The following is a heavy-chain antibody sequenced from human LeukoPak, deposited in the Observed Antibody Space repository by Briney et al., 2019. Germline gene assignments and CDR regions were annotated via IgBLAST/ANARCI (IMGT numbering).Heavy chain of an antibody. CDR3: ARVFYDFWSGPDY. J-gene: IGHJ4*02. CDR2: ISYDGSNK. D-gene: IGHD3-3*01. CDR1: GFTFSSYA. Sequence: GRSLRLSCAASGFTFSSYAMHWVRQAPGKGLEWVAVISYDGSNKYYADSAKGRFTISRDNSKNTLYLQMNSLRAEDTAVYYCARVFYDFWSGPDYWGQGTLVTVSS. V-gene: IGHV3-30-3*01.